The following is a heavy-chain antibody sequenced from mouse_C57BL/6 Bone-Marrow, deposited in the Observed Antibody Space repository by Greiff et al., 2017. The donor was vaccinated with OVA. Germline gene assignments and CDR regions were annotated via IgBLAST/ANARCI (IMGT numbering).Heavy chain of an antibody. CDR1: GFNIKDYY. D-gene: IGHD1-1*02. CDR3: ARGGCYVDY. V-gene: IGHV14-2*01. Sequence: EVQLQQSGAELVKPGASVKLSCTASGFNIKDYYMHWVKQRTEQGLEWIGRIDPEDGETKYAQKFQGKATITADTSSNTAYMQLSSLTSEDTAVYDCARGGCYVDYWGQGTTLTVSS. CDR2: IDPEDGET. J-gene: IGHJ2*01.